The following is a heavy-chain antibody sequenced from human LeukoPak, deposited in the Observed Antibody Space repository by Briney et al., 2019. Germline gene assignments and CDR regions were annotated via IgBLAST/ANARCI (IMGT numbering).Heavy chain of an antibody. D-gene: IGHD2-2*01. CDR1: GGSISSGSYY. V-gene: IGHV4-61*02. CDR2: IYTSGST. CDR3: ARAKNKYCSSTSCYFGYSDY. J-gene: IGHJ4*02. Sequence: PSETLSLTCTVSGGSISSGSYYWSWIRQPAGKGLEWIGRIYTSGSTNYNPSLKSRVTISVDMSKNQFSLKLSSVTAADTAVYYCARAKNKYCSSTSCYFGYSDYWGQGTLVTVSS.